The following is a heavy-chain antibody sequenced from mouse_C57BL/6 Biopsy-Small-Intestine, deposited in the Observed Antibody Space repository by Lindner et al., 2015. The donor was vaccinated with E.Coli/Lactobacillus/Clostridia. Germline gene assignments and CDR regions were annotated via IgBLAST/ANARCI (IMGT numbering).Heavy chain of an antibody. CDR3: ARGGPTPLDY. D-gene: IGHD6-1*01. CDR1: GYAFTNYL. J-gene: IGHJ2*01. V-gene: IGHV1-54*01. CDR2: INPGSGGT. Sequence: VQLQESGAELVRPGTSVKVSCKASGYAFTNYLIEWVKQRPGQGLEWIGVINPGSGGTNYNEKFKGKATLTADKSSSTAYMQLSSLTSEDSAVYFCARGGPTPLDYWGQGTTLTVSS.